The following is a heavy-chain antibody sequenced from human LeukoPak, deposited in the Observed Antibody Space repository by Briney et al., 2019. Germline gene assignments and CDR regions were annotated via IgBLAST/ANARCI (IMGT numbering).Heavy chain of an antibody. Sequence: SETLSLTCTVSGGSISSGSYYWSWIRQPPGKGLEWIGYIYYSGSTNYNPSLKSRVTISVDTSKNQFSLKLSSVTAADTAVYYCASQKSTGDSDYWGQGTLVIVSS. V-gene: IGHV4-61*01. D-gene: IGHD7-27*01. J-gene: IGHJ4*02. CDR3: ASQKSTGDSDY. CDR2: IYYSGST. CDR1: GGSISSGSYY.